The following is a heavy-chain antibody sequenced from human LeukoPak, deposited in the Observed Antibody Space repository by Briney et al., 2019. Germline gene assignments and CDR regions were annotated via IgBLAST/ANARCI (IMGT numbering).Heavy chain of an antibody. CDR1: GFTFSNYA. CDR3: ARRGYSYGIDY. V-gene: IGHV3-64*01. CDR2: ISSTGGST. J-gene: IGHJ4*02. Sequence: SGGSLRLSCAASGFTFSNYAMHWVRQAPGKGLEYVSGISSTGGSTYYASSVKGRFTISRDNSENTLYLQMGSLRAEDMALYYCARRGYSYGIDYWGQGTLVTVSS. D-gene: IGHD5-18*01.